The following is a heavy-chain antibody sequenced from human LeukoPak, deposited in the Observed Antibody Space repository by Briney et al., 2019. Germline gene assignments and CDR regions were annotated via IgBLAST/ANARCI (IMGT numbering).Heavy chain of an antibody. V-gene: IGHV4-34*01. Sequence: SETLSLTCAVYGGSFSAYYWTWIRQPPGKGLEWMGEINHSGSTNYNPSLKSRVTISVETSKNQFSLKLTSVTAADTAVYYCAAGLGGGVSYWGQGTLVTVSS. CDR3: AAGLGGGVSY. J-gene: IGHJ4*02. CDR2: INHSGST. D-gene: IGHD3/OR15-3a*01. CDR1: GGSFSAYY.